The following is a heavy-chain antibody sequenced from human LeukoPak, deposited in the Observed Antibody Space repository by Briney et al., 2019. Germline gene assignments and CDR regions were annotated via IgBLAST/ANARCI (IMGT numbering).Heavy chain of an antibody. D-gene: IGHD3-16*01. J-gene: IGHJ6*02. CDR3: ATGGTAGRYYYYYYGMDV. CDR1: GFTFSSYS. CDR2: ISSSSNYI. V-gene: IGHV3-21*01. Sequence: PGGSLRLSCAASGFTFSSYSMNWVRQAPGKGLEWVSSISSSSNYIYYADSVKGRFTISRDNAKNSLYLQMNSLRAEDTAVYYCATGGTAGRYYYYYYGMDVWGQGTTVTVSS.